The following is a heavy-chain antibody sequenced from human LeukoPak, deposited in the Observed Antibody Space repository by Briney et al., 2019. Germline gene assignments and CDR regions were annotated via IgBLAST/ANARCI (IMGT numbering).Heavy chain of an antibody. V-gene: IGHV3-74*01. Sequence: GGSLRLSCAASGFTFSSYWMHWVRQAPGKGLVWVSRINSDGSSTSHADSVKGRFTISRDNSKNTLYLQMNSLRAEDTAVYYCARNYGGNSDTGFDYWGQGTLVTVSS. CDR3: ARNYGGNSDTGFDY. D-gene: IGHD4-23*01. J-gene: IGHJ4*02. CDR1: GFTFSSYW. CDR2: INSDGSST.